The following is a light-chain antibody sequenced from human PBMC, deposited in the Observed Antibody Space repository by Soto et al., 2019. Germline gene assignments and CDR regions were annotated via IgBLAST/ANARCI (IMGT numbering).Light chain of an antibody. CDR3: QQRSNWPVT. CDR1: QSVSSNY. V-gene: IGKV3D-20*02. Sequence: ESVLTQSPGTLSLSPGERATLSCRASQSVSSNYLAWYQQKPGQAPRLLIYDASNRATGIPARFSGSGSGTDFTLTISSLEPEDFAVYYCQQRSNWPVTFGQGTRLEIK. CDR2: DAS. J-gene: IGKJ5*01.